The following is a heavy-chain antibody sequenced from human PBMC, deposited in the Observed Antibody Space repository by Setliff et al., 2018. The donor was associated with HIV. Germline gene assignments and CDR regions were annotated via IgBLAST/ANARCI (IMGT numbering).Heavy chain of an antibody. V-gene: IGHV1-2*02. J-gene: IGHJ4*02. CDR1: GYTFTGHY. Sequence: ASVKVSCKASGYTFTGHYLHWVRQAPGQGLEWPGWVNPNSGDAIYAQNFQGRVTMTRDTSINAAYMELRGLRSDDTAVYYCARSPLYSGYERYYFDYWGQGTLVTVSS. CDR2: VNPNSGDA. CDR3: ARSPLYSGYERYYFDY. D-gene: IGHD5-12*01.